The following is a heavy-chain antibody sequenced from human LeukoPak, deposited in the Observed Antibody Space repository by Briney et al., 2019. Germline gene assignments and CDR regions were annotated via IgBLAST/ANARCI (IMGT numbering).Heavy chain of an antibody. V-gene: IGHV3-23*01. Sequence: GGSLRLSCAASGFTFSSYAMSWVRQAPGKGLEWVSAISGSGGSTYYADSVKGRFTISRDNSKNTLYLQMNSLRAEDTAVYYCARGRGYSYGYADYWGQGTLVTVSS. CDR2: ISGSGGST. CDR3: ARGRGYSYGYADY. CDR1: GFTFSSYA. J-gene: IGHJ4*02. D-gene: IGHD5-18*01.